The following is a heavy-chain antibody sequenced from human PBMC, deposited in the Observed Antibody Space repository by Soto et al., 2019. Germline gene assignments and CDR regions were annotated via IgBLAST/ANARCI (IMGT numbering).Heavy chain of an antibody. J-gene: IGHJ6*03. CDR1: GYTFTGYY. Sequence: ASVKVSCKASGYTFTGYYMHWVRQAPGQGLEWMGWINPNSGGTNYAQKFQGWVTMTRDTSISTAYMELSRLRSDDTAVYYCARDGGRIAVAGHYYYYYMDVWGKGTTVTVSS. V-gene: IGHV1-2*04. CDR3: ARDGGRIAVAGHYYYYYMDV. D-gene: IGHD6-19*01. CDR2: INPNSGGT.